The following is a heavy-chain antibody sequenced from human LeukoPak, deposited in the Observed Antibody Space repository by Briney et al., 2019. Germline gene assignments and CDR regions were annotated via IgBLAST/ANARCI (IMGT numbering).Heavy chain of an antibody. J-gene: IGHJ3*02. CDR1: GGSISSYY. D-gene: IGHD5-18*01. V-gene: IGHV4-59*01. CDR3: ARGGYSSSRGAFDI. CDR2: IYYSGST. Sequence: SETLSLTCTVSGGSISSYYWSWIRQPPGKGLEWIGYIYYSGSTSYNPSLKSRVTISVDTSKNQFSLKLSSVTAADTAVYYCARGGYSSSRGAFDIWGQGTMVTVSS.